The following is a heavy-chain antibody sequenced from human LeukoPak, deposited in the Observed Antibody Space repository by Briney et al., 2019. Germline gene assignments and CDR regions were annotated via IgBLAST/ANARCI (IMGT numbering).Heavy chain of an antibody. V-gene: IGHV3-7*04. J-gene: IGHJ4*02. D-gene: IGHD5-12*01. Sequence: GGSLRLSCTASGFTFSRYWMTWVRQAPGKGLEWVANIKEDGSAKYYVDSMKGRFNISRDNAKNSLYLQINSLRAEDTAVYYCARDSPGYGGYSYWGQGTLVTVSS. CDR2: IKEDGSAK. CDR1: GFTFSRYW. CDR3: ARDSPGYGGYSY.